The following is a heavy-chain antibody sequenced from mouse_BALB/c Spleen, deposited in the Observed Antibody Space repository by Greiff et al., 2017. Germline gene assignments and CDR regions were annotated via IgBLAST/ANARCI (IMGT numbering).Heavy chain of an antibody. D-gene: IGHD2-3*01. J-gene: IGHJ1*01. CDR2: IDPSDSET. Sequence: QVQLQQPGAELVKPGAPVKLSCKASGYTFTSYWMNWVKQRPGRGLEWIGRIDPSDSETHYNQKFKDKATLTVDKSSSTAYIQLRSLTSEDSAVYYGARRDGYWYFDVWGAGTTVTVSS. CDR1: GYTFTSYW. CDR3: ARRDGYWYFDV. V-gene: IGHV1-69*02.